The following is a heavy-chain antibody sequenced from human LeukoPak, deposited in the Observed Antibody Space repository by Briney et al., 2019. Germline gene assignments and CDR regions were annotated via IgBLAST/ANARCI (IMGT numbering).Heavy chain of an antibody. D-gene: IGHD1-26*01. J-gene: IGHJ4*02. CDR2: IRGKVYGETT. V-gene: IGHV3-49*04. Sequence: PGGSLRLSCAASGFTFGDHAMSWVRQAPGKGLEWVGFIRGKVYGETTEYAASVQGRFTISKVDSRTIAYLQMNSLKPEDTAVYYCARHSGSLDSWGQGTLVTVSS. CDR1: GFTFGDHA. CDR3: ARHSGSLDS.